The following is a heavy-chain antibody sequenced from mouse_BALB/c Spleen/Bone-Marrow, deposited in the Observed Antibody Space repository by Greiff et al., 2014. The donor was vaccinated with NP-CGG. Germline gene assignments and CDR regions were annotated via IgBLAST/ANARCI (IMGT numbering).Heavy chain of an antibody. CDR2: IHPGDGDT. D-gene: IGHD2-1*01. V-gene: IGHV1-80*01. Sequence: VQLQESGAELVRPGSSVKISCKASGYTFSNFWMNWVKQRPGQGPEWIGQIHPGDGDTNNNGKFMGKATLTTDKSSSTAYMHLSSLSSEDSAVYFCARVYYGNLDYWGQGTTLTVSS. CDR3: ARVYYGNLDY. CDR1: GYTFSNFW. J-gene: IGHJ2*01.